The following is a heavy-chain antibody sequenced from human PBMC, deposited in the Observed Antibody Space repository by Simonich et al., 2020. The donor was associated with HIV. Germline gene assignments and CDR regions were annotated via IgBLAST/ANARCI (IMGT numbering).Heavy chain of an antibody. J-gene: IGHJ5*02. CDR3: ATVVVLPAATRGTWFDP. D-gene: IGHD2-2*01. CDR2: IDPEEGEN. Sequence: EVQLVQSGAEVKKPGATMKISCNISGHTFIDYYLHWMQQAPGKGLEWVGSIDPEEGENINAEKCQGRVTITADTATDTVYMELSSRRSEDTAMYYCATVVVLPAATRGTWFDPWGQGTLVTVSS. CDR1: GHTFIDYY. V-gene: IGHV1-69-2*01.